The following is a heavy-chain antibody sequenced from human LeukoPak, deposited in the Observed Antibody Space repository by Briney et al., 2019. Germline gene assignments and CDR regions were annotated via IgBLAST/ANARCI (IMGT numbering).Heavy chain of an antibody. Sequence: SETLSLTCTVSGVYISDYHWSWIRQPPGEGLEWIGYIYYSGSTNYNPSLKSRVAISVDTSKNQFSLQLTSVTAADTAVYYCARGITGTRSKFGYWGQGTLVTVSS. CDR2: IYYSGST. CDR3: ARGITGTRSKFGY. CDR1: GVYISDYH. V-gene: IGHV4-59*08. J-gene: IGHJ4*02. D-gene: IGHD1-20*01.